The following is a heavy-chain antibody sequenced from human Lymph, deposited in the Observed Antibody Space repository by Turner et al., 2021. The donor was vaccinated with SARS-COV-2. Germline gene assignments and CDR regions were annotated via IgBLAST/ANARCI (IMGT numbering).Heavy chain of an antibody. D-gene: IGHD2-15*01. Sequence: VQLVESGGGVVQPGRSLRLSCAASGITFRTYGMHWVRQAPGKGLEWVAVISYDGSNKYYADSVKGRFTISRDNSKNTLYLQMNSLRAEDTAVYYCAKMGGVYCSGGNCYSGRLDYWGQGTLVTVSS. J-gene: IGHJ4*02. CDR2: ISYDGSNK. V-gene: IGHV3-30*18. CDR3: AKMGGVYCSGGNCYSGRLDY. CDR1: GITFRTYG.